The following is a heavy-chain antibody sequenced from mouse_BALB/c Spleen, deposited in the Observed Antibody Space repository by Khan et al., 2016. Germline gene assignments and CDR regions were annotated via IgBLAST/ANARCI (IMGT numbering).Heavy chain of an antibody. V-gene: IGHV3-2*02. CDR3: AREGLLRCWFAY. Sequence: EVQLQESGPGLVKPSQSLSLTCTVTGYSITSDYAWNWIRPFPGNKLEWIGYISYSGSTSYNPSLKSRISITRDTSKNPFFLQLNSVTTEDTATDYCAREGLLRCWFAYWGQGTLVTVSA. J-gene: IGHJ3*01. D-gene: IGHD2-3*01. CDR1: GYSITSDYA. CDR2: ISYSGST.